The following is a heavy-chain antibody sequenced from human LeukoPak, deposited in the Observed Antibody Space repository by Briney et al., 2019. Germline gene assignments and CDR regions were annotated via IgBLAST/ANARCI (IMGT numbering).Heavy chain of an antibody. CDR2: IYYSGST. J-gene: IGHJ4*02. Sequence: SETLSLTCAVYGGSFSGYYWSWIRQPPGKGLEWIGYIYYSGSTNYNPSLKSRVTISVDTSKNQFSLKLSSVTAADTAVYYCARNMVRGVIISPYFDYWGQGTLVTVSS. CDR1: GGSFSGYY. V-gene: IGHV4-59*01. CDR3: ARNMVRGVIISPYFDY. D-gene: IGHD3-10*01.